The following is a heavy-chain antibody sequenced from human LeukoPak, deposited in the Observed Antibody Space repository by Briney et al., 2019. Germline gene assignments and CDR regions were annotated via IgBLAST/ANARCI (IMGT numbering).Heavy chain of an antibody. J-gene: IGHJ4*02. CDR2: ISSSGSTI. V-gene: IGHV3-48*03. Sequence: PGGSLRLSCGASGFXFSSYEMNWVRQAPGKGLEWVSYISSSGSTIYYADSVKGRFTISRDNAKNSLYLQMNSLRAEDTAVYYCARAKWEFFDYWGQGTLVTVSS. CDR3: ARAKWEFFDY. D-gene: IGHD1-26*01. CDR1: GFXFSSYE.